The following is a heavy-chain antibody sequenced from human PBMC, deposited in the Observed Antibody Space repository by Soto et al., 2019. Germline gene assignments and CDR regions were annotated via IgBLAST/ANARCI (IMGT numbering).Heavy chain of an antibody. CDR2: ISSSSYI. J-gene: IGHJ3*02. CDR3: ARGCSGGSCYLSDAFDI. V-gene: IGHV3-21*01. Sequence: GGSLRLSCAASGFTFSSYSMNWVRQAPGKGLEWVSSISSSSYIYYADSVKGRFTISRDNAKNSLYLQMNSLRAEDTAVYYCARGCSGGSCYLSDAFDIWGQGTMVTVSS. D-gene: IGHD2-15*01. CDR1: GFTFSSYS.